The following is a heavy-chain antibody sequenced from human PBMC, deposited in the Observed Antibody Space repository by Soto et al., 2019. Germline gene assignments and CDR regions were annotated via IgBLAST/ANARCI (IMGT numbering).Heavy chain of an antibody. CDR1: GFTFSSYG. Sequence: GGSLRLSCAASGFTFSSYGMHWVRQAPGKGLEWVAVISYDGSNKYYADSVKGRFTISRDNSKNTLYLQMNSLRAEDTAVYYCAKDPVVTMIGLYGMDVWGQGTTVTVSS. J-gene: IGHJ6*02. CDR3: AKDPVVTMIGLYGMDV. CDR2: ISYDGSNK. D-gene: IGHD3-22*01. V-gene: IGHV3-30*18.